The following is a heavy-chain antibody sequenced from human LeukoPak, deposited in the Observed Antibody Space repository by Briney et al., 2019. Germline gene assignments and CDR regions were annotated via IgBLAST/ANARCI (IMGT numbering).Heavy chain of an antibody. Sequence: PGGSLRLSCAASGFTFDDYAMHWVRQAPGKGLEWVSGISWNSGSIGYADSVKGRFTISRDNAKNSLYLQMNSLRAEDTAVYYCARDSPPRGIAAAEDAFDIWGQGTMVTVSS. J-gene: IGHJ3*02. CDR3: ARDSPPRGIAAAEDAFDI. CDR1: GFTFDDYA. D-gene: IGHD6-13*01. V-gene: IGHV3-9*01. CDR2: ISWNSGSI.